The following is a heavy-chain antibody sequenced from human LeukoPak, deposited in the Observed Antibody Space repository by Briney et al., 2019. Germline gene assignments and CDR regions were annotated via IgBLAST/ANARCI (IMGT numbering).Heavy chain of an antibody. CDR1: GFTFSSSA. CDR3: ARCGTYSSSVTEFDP. V-gene: IGHV3-53*01. J-gene: IGHJ5*02. Sequence: GGSLRLSCAASGFTFSSSAMSWVRQAPGKGLEWVSVIFSGGTTYYADSVKGRFTISRDNSKNTLYLQMKNLRVEDTAVYYCARCGTYSSSVTEFDPWGQGTLVTVSS. CDR2: IFSGGTT. D-gene: IGHD6-6*01.